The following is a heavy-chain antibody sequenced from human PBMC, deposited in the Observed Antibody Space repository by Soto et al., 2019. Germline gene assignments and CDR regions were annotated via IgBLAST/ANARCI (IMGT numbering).Heavy chain of an antibody. CDR2: ISAYNGNT. Sequence: QVQLVQSGAEVKKPGASVKVSCKASGYTFTSYGISWVRQAPGQGLEWMGWISAYNGNTNYAQKLQGRVTMTTDTSTSTAYLELGSRSSDATAVYYCARADIAAAAGRNWSDPWGQGPLFTVSS. V-gene: IGHV1-18*01. CDR3: ARADIAAAAGRNWSDP. J-gene: IGHJ5*02. CDR1: GYTFTSYG. D-gene: IGHD6-13*01.